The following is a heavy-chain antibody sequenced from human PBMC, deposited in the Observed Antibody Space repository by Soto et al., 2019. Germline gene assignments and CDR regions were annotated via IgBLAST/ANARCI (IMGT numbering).Heavy chain of an antibody. D-gene: IGHD3-9*01. CDR3: ARAGVLRYFGSV. J-gene: IGHJ3*01. V-gene: IGHV4-59*01. Sequence: QVQLQESGPGLVKPSETLSLTCTVSDGSISNYYWSWIRQPPGKGLEWIGFMFDKGNTNYNPSLKSRVTMPLDTSNNQFSLKVTSVTAADTAVYYCARAGVLRYFGSVWGQGTTVTVSS. CDR2: MFDKGNT. CDR1: DGSISNYY.